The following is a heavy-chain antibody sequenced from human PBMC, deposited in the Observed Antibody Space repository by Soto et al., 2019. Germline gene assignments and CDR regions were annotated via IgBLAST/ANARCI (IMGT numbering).Heavy chain of an antibody. V-gene: IGHV1-18*01. CDR3: ARDRVVAATHDAFDI. J-gene: IGHJ3*02. D-gene: IGHD2-15*01. CDR2: ISAYNGNT. Sequence: ASVKVSCKASGCTFTSYVISWVRQAPCQGLEWMGWISAYNGNTNYAQKLQGRVTMTTDTSTSTAYMELRSLRSDDTAVYYCARDRVVAATHDAFDIWGQGTMVTVSS. CDR1: GCTFTSYV.